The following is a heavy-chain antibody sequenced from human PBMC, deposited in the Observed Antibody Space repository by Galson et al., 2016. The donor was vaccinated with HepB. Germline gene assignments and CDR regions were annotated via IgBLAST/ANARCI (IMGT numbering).Heavy chain of an antibody. D-gene: IGHD3-3*01. CDR3: ARAEDGFLEWLLEE. CDR2: TITMFGTT. CDR1: GGTFTYSNYA. V-gene: IGHV1-69*13. Sequence: SVKVSCKASGGTFTYSNYAISWVRQAPGQGLEWMGGTITMFGTTTYAQKFQGSVTITADESTSTVYMELSSLRAQDTAIYYCARAEDGFLEWLLEEWGQGTLVTVSS. J-gene: IGHJ4*02.